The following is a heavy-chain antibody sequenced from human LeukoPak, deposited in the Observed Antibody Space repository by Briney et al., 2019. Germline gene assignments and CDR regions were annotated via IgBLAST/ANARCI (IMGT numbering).Heavy chain of an antibody. D-gene: IGHD3-10*01. CDR2: ISSSSSYI. V-gene: IGHV3-21*01. CDR1: GFTFSSYS. CDR3: ARLYGSGNTGWFDP. J-gene: IGHJ5*02. Sequence: PGGSLRLSCAASGFTFSSYSMNWVRQAPGKGLEWVSSISSSSSYIYYADSVKGRFTISRDNAKNSLYLQMNSLRAEDTAVYYCARLYGSGNTGWFDPWDQGTLVTVSS.